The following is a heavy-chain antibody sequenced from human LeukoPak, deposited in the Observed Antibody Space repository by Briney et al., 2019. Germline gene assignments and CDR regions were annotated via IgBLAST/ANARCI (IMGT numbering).Heavy chain of an antibody. CDR2: IKEDGSRE. V-gene: IGHV3-7*01. CDR3: ARDSPGYGAYVS. D-gene: IGHD5-12*01. CDR1: GFTFSTYW. J-gene: IGHJ1*01. Sequence: GGSLRLSCAASGFTFSTYWMTWVRQAPGKGLEWGANIKEDGSREYYVDSVKGRSTISRDNAKNSLYLQMDSLTAEDTAVYYCARDSPGYGAYVSWGQGTLVSVSS.